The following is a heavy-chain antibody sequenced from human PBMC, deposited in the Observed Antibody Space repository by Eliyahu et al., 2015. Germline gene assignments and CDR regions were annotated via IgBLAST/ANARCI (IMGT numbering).Heavy chain of an antibody. D-gene: IGHD2-2*01. CDR3: ASSLLLHEVVPVDYGMDV. Sequence: EVQLVESGGGLVQPGGSLRLSCAASGFTVSSNYMSWVRQAPGKGLEWVSVIYSGGSAYYADSVKGRFTISRDNSKNTLYLQMNSLRAEDTAVYYCASSLLLHEVVPVDYGMDVWGQGTTVTVSS. CDR2: IYSGGSA. CDR1: GFTVSSNY. J-gene: IGHJ6*02. V-gene: IGHV3-66*01.